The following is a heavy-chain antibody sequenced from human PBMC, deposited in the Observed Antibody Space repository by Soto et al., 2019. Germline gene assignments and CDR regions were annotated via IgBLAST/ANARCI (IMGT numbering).Heavy chain of an antibody. Sequence: SETLSLTCTVSGGSISSGGYYWSWIRQHPGKGLEWIGYIYYSGSTYYNPSLKSRVTISVDTSKNQFSLKLSSVTAADTAVYYCATGHSSWLFDYWGQGTLVTVSS. V-gene: IGHV4-31*03. CDR2: IYYSGST. CDR3: ATGHSSWLFDY. D-gene: IGHD6-13*01. J-gene: IGHJ4*02. CDR1: GGSISSGGYY.